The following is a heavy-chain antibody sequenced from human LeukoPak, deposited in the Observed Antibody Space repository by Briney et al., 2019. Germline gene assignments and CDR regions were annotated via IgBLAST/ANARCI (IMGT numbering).Heavy chain of an antibody. CDR1: GGSLTKFY. CDR3: ARGGWSKDY. J-gene: IGHJ4*02. V-gene: IGHV4-59*01. CDR2: IYYTGSA. D-gene: IGHD6-19*01. Sequence: PSETLSLTRTVSGGSLTKFYWSWIRQPPGKRLEWIGYIYYTGSANYNPSVKSRVTMSVDTSKNQFSLKMNSVTAADTAVYYCARGGWSKDYWGQGTPVTVSS.